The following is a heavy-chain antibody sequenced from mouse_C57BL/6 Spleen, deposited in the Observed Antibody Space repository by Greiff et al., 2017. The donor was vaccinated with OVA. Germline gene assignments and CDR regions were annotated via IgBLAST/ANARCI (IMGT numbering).Heavy chain of an antibody. J-gene: IGHJ2*01. CDR3: ARQNYGSSSFYFDY. CDR2: ISNGGGST. D-gene: IGHD1-1*01. CDR1: GFTFSDYY. V-gene: IGHV5-12*01. Sequence: EVKLQESGGGLVQPGGSLKLSCAASGFTFSDYYMYWVRQTPEKRLEWVAYISNGGGSTYYPDTVKGRFTISRDNAKNTLYLQMSRLKSEDTAMYYCARQNYGSSSFYFDYWGQGTTLTVSS.